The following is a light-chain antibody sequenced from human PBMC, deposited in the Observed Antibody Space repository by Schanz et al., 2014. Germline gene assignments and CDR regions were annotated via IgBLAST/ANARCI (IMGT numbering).Light chain of an antibody. J-gene: IGLJ2*01. V-gene: IGLV2-14*03. CDR1: SSDVGGYNY. CDR2: DVS. CDR3: SSYTSITTLV. Sequence: QSALTQPASVSGSPGQSVTISCTGTSSDVGGYNYVSWYQQHPGKAPKLMIYDVSDRPSEVSNRFSGSKSGNTASLTISGLQAEDEADYYCSSYTSITTLVFGGGTQLTVL.